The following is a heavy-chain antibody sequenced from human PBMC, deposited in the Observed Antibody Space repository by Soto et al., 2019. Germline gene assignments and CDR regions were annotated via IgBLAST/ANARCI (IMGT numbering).Heavy chain of an antibody. CDR2: IKQDGNEK. CDR3: AKDRRVDSSGWYGYYYGMDV. D-gene: IGHD6-19*01. J-gene: IGHJ6*02. V-gene: IGHV3-7*03. Sequence: GGSLRLSCAVSGFTFRDYWMSWVRQAPGKGLERVANIKQDGNEKYYADSVKGRFTISRDNSKNTLYLQMNSLRAEDTAVYYCAKDRRVDSSGWYGYYYGMDVWGQGTTVTVSS. CDR1: GFTFRDYW.